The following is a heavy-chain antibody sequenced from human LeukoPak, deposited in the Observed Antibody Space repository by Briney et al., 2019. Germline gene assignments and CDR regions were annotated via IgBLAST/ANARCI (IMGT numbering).Heavy chain of an antibody. J-gene: IGHJ4*02. CDR1: GGSIHNNY. CDR2: IYYSGST. Sequence: SETLSLTCTVSGGSIHNNYWSWIRQPPGKGLEWIGYIYYSGSTNYNPSLKSRVTISVDTSKNQFSLKLSSVTAADTAVYYCAAVDTAMVLYFDYWGQGTLVTVSS. CDR3: AAVDTAMVLYFDY. D-gene: IGHD5-18*01. V-gene: IGHV4-59*01.